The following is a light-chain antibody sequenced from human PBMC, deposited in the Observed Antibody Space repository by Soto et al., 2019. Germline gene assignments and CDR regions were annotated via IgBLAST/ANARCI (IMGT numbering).Light chain of an antibody. Sequence: QSVLTQPPSVSGAPGQRVPISCPGSSSNIGTGYDVHWYQQLPGTAPKLLIYGNTNRPSGVPDRVSGSKSGTSASLAITGRQAEDEADYYCQSYDSSLSGYVFGTGTKLTVL. J-gene: IGLJ1*01. CDR1: SSNIGTGYD. V-gene: IGLV1-40*01. CDR2: GNT. CDR3: QSYDSSLSGYV.